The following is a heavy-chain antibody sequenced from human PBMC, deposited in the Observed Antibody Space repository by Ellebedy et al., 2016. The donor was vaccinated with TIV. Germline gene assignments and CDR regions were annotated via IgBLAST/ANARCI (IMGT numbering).Heavy chain of an antibody. J-gene: IGHJ4*02. V-gene: IGHV4-59*02. CDR3: ARDSGGGLYYFDY. CDR2: IYSSGST. CDR1: GGSVSSFY. Sequence: MPSETLSLTCSASGGSVSSFYWTWIRQSPEKGLEWIGYIYSSGSTNHNPSLKSRGLISLDTSKNQFSLKLTSVTAADTAVYYCARDSGGGLYYFDYWGQGALVTVSS. D-gene: IGHD2-15*01.